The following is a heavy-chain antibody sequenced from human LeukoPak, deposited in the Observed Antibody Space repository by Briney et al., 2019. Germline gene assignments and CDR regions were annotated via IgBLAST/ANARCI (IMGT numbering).Heavy chain of an antibody. CDR1: GGSISSYY. Sequence: SETLSLTCTVSGGSISSYYWSWIRQPPGKGLEWIGSIYYSGSTYYNPSLESRVTISVDTSKNQFSLKLSSVSAADTALYYCAGIPNCGDTSCAPLDYWGQGTLVTVSS. CDR2: IYYSGST. D-gene: IGHD2-21*01. V-gene: IGHV4-59*05. J-gene: IGHJ4*02. CDR3: AGIPNCGDTSCAPLDY.